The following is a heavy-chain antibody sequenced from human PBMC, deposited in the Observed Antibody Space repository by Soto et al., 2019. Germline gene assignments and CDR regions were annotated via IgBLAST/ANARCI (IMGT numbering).Heavy chain of an antibody. Sequence: GGSLRLSCAASGFTFDDYAMHWVRQAPGKGLEWVSGISWNSGSIGYADSVKGRFTISRDNAKNSLYLQMNSLRAEDTALYYCAKTPFDTHEPNWFDPWGQGTLVTVSS. V-gene: IGHV3-9*01. CDR3: AKTPFDTHEPNWFDP. CDR1: GFTFDDYA. D-gene: IGHD2-15*01. CDR2: ISWNSGSI. J-gene: IGHJ5*02.